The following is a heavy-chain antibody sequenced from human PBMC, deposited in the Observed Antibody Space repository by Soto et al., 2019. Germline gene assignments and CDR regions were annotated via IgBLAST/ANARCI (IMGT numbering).Heavy chain of an antibody. Sequence: SLTCTVSGGSISSYYWSWIRQPAEKGLEWIGRIYSSGTTNYNPSLKSRVTMSVDTSKNQFSLKLSSVTAADTAVYYCARDVVNYYDSSGYFDYWGQGTLVTVSS. CDR3: ARDVVNYYDSSGYFDY. CDR2: IYSSGTT. V-gene: IGHV4-4*07. D-gene: IGHD3-22*01. J-gene: IGHJ4*02. CDR1: GGSISSYY.